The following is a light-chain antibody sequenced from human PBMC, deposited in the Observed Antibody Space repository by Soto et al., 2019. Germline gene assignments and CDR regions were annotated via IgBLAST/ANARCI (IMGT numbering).Light chain of an antibody. J-gene: IGKJ4*01. Sequence: DIQLTQAPSFLSAAVGDRVTITCRASQGISSYLAWYQQKLGKAPKLLIYAASTLQSGVPSRFSGSGSGTECTLTISSLQPEDFATYYCQQLNSYSLTFGGGTKVEIK. CDR2: AAS. V-gene: IGKV1-9*01. CDR3: QQLNSYSLT. CDR1: QGISSY.